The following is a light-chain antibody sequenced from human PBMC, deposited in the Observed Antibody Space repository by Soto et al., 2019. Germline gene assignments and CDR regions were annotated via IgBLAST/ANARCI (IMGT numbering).Light chain of an antibody. J-gene: IGLJ1*01. CDR3: QVWDSVTDPNYV. CDR2: DDR. V-gene: IGLV3-21*02. Sequence: SYDLTQPPSVSVAPGQPARITCGGDNIGRKSVHWYQQKPGQAPVLVVFDDRDRPSGIPERFSGSNSENTATLTISRVEAGDEADYYCQVWDSVTDPNYVFGPGTKVTVL. CDR1: NIGRKS.